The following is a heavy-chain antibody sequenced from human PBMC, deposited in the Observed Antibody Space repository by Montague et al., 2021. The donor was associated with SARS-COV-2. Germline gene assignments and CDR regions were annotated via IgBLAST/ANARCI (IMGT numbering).Heavy chain of an antibody. J-gene: IGHJ4*02. V-gene: IGHV4-39*07. CDR1: GGSIGTSSHF. D-gene: IGHD7-27*01. CDR3: ARFREAGDVLDY. Sequence: SETLSLTCTVSGGSIGTSSHFWGWVRQPPGKGLEWIGIIYSSGTTSYIPSLKSRLTISSDTSKNQFSQRLASVTAADTAVYYCARFREAGDVLDYWGQGNPVTVSS. CDR2: IYSSGTT.